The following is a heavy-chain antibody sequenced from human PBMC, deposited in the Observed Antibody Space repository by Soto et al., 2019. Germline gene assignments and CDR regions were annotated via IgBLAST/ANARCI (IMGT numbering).Heavy chain of an antibody. D-gene: IGHD6-13*01. CDR2: INAANGDT. Sequence: ASVKVSCKASGYTFTSYGIHWVRQAPGQRLEWMGWINAANGDTKYSPKFQGRVTITRDTSASTAYMELSSLRAEDTAVYYCVRRHVSATGIDWFDPWGQGTLVTVSS. CDR3: VRRHVSATGIDWFDP. V-gene: IGHV1-3*01. J-gene: IGHJ5*02. CDR1: GYTFTSYG.